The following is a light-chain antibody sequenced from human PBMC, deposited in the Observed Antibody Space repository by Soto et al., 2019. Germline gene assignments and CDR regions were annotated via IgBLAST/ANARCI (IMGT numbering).Light chain of an antibody. CDR1: SSDVGSYNL. Sequence: QSVLTQSASVAGSPGQSVTISCTGTSSDVGSYNLVSWYQQHPGKARRLIIYEVSKRPSGVSNRFSGSKSGNTASLTISGLQGEDEADYYCCSYAGISTFYVFGTGTKVTVL. V-gene: IGLV2-23*02. CDR3: CSYAGISTFYV. CDR2: EVS. J-gene: IGLJ1*01.